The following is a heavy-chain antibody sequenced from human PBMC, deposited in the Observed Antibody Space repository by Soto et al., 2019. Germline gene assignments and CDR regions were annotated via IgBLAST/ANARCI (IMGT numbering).Heavy chain of an antibody. D-gene: IGHD3-16*02. J-gene: IGHJ5*02. CDR2: IKQDGSEK. V-gene: IGHV3-7*01. CDR1: GFTFSSYW. CDR3: ARIDYDYVWGSYRDYNWFDP. Sequence: PGGSLRLSCAASGFTFSSYWMSWVRQAPGKGLEWVANIKQDGSEKYYVDSVKGRFTISRDNAKNSLYLQMNSLRAEDTAVYYCARIDYDYVWGSYRDYNWFDPWGQGTLVTVSS.